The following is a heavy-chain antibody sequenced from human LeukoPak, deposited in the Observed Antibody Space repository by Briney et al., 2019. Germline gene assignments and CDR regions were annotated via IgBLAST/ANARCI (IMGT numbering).Heavy chain of an antibody. J-gene: IGHJ6*03. D-gene: IGHD3-10*01. V-gene: IGHV3-11*01. CDR1: GFTFSDYY. CDR2: ISSSGSTI. CDR3: AKSSSPHYYGSGSYTSYYMDV. Sequence: GGSLRLSCAASGFTFSDYYMSWIRQAPGKGLEWVSYISSSGSTIYYADSVKGRFTISRDNAKNSLYLQMNSLRAEDTAVYYCAKSSSPHYYGSGSYTSYYMDVWGKGTTVTVS.